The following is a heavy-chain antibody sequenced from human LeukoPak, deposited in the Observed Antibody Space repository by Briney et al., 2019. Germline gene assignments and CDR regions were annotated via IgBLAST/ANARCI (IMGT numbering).Heavy chain of an antibody. CDR2: IRYDGSNK. J-gene: IGHJ4*02. D-gene: IGHD6-6*01. V-gene: IGHV3-30*02. Sequence: QPGGSLRLSCAASGFTFSSYGMHWVRQAPGKVLEWVAFIRYDGSNKYYTDSVKGRFTISRDNSKNTLYLQMNSLRAEDTAVYYCAKDQYSSSYYFDYWGQGTLVTVSS. CDR3: AKDQYSSSYYFDY. CDR1: GFTFSSYG.